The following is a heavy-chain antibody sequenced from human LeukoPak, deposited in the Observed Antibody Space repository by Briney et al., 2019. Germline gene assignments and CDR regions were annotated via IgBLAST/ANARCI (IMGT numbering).Heavy chain of an antibody. J-gene: IGHJ4*02. CDR2: ISGSGDTT. CDR3: ARRSGVAVAGAFDY. Sequence: GGSLRLSCAAPGFTFSNYAMRWVRQAPGKGLEWVSGISGSGDTTYYAGSVKGRFTISRDNSKNTLHLQMNSLRAEDAAVYFCARRSGVAVAGAFDYWGQGTLVTVSS. CDR1: GFTFSNYA. V-gene: IGHV3-23*01. D-gene: IGHD6-19*01.